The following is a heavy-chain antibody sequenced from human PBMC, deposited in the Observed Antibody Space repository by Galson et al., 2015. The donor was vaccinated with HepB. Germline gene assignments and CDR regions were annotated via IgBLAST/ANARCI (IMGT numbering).Heavy chain of an antibody. J-gene: IGHJ6*02. CDR1: GYSFTNYW. CDR3: ARLRGHDAYIGVYGMDV. CDR2: VDPSDSYS. Sequence: CKGSGYSFTNYWISWVRQMPGKGLEWMGRVDPSDSYSDYSPSFQGHVSISVDKSISTAYLQWSSLKASDTAIYYCARLRGHDAYIGVYGMDVWGLGTTVTVSS. D-gene: IGHD5-24*01. V-gene: IGHV5-10-1*01.